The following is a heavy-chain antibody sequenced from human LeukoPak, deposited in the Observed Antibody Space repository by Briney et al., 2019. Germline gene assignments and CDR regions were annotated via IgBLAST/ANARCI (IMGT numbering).Heavy chain of an antibody. D-gene: IGHD3-10*01. Sequence: ASVKVSCKASGYTFTSYGISWVRQAPGQGLEWMGWISTYNGYTNYAQNFQGRVTMTTDASTSTAYMELRSLRSDDTAVYYCVREVTMVRGVITFYHYNGMDVWGQGTAVTVSS. J-gene: IGHJ6*02. CDR1: GYTFTSYG. CDR3: VREVTMVRGVITFYHYNGMDV. V-gene: IGHV1-18*01. CDR2: ISTYNGYT.